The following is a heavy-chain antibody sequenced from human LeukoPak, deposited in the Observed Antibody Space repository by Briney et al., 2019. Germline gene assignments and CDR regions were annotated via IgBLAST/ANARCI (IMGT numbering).Heavy chain of an antibody. CDR3: AKGAYYAD. CDR1: GFTFSNSG. CDR2: ISGSGDST. D-gene: IGHD3-3*01. V-gene: IGHV3-23*01. Sequence: GGSLRLSRAASGFTFSNSGMNWVRQAPGKGLEWVSTISGSGDSTYYADSVKGRFTSSRDNSKNTLYLQMNSLRAEDTAVYYCAKGAYYADWGQGTLVTVSS. J-gene: IGHJ4*02.